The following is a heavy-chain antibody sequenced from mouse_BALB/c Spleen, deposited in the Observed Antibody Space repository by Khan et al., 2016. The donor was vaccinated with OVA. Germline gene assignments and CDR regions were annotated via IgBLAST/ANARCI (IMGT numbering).Heavy chain of an antibody. CDR1: GFTFSSYA. CDR3: ARPLYYYGSSYVDY. CDR2: ISSGGST. V-gene: IGHV5-6-5*01. D-gene: IGHD1-1*01. Sequence: EVELVESGGGLVKPGGSLKLSCAASGFTFSSYAMSWVRQTPEKRLEWVASISSGGSTYYPDSVKGRFTISRDNARNILYLQMSSLRSEDTAMYYCARPLYYYGSSYVDYWGQGTTLTVSS. J-gene: IGHJ2*01.